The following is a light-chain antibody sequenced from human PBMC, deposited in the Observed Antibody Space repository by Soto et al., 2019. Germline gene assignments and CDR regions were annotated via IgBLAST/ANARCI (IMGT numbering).Light chain of an antibody. CDR3: CSYAGSTTYV. J-gene: IGLJ1*01. CDR1: TGAVTSGHY. V-gene: IGLV7-46*01. Sequence: QAVVTQEPSLTVSPGGTVTLTCGSSTGAVTSGHYPYWFQQKPGQAPRTLIYDTSNKHSWTPARFSGSLLGGKAALTLSGAQPEDEAEYYCCSYAGSTTYVFGTGTKVTVL. CDR2: DTS.